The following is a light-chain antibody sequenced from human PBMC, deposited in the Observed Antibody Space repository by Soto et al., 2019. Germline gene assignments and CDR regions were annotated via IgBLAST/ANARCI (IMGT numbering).Light chain of an antibody. CDR2: GAS. Sequence: EMVWTQSPGTLSLSPGERATLSCRASQSVSSSYFAWYQQKPGQAPRLLIYGASSRATGVPDRFSGSGSGTDFTVTISRLEPDDFAEYYCQQYGSSPPYTFGEGTKLEIK. V-gene: IGKV3-20*01. CDR3: QQYGSSPPYT. CDR1: QSVSSSY. J-gene: IGKJ2*01.